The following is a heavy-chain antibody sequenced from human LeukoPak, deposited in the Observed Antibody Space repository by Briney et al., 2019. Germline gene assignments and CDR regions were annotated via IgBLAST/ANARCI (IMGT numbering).Heavy chain of an antibody. J-gene: IGHJ4*02. CDR1: GYTFTSYD. Sequence: GASVKVSCKASGYTFTSYDINWVRQATGQGLEWMGWMNPNSGNTGYAQKFQGRVTITADESTSTAYMELSSLRSEDTAVYYCARAPTTVEPGVFDYWGQGTLVTVSS. CDR2: MNPNSGNT. V-gene: IGHV1-8*01. CDR3: ARAPTTVEPGVFDY. D-gene: IGHD4-23*01.